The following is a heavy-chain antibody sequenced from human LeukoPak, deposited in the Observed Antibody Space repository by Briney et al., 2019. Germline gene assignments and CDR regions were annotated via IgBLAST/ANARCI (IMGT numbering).Heavy chain of an antibody. CDR1: GYPFSSYY. CDR3: ARVGAPIFGRDAFDI. Sequence: ASVKVSCKASGYPFSSYYTNWVRQAPGQGLEWMGWISAYNGDTNYAQNFQGRVTMTTDTSTDTAYMELRSLRSDDTAVYYCARVGAPIFGRDAFDIWGQGTMVTVSS. D-gene: IGHD3-9*01. J-gene: IGHJ3*02. V-gene: IGHV1-18*01. CDR2: ISAYNGDT.